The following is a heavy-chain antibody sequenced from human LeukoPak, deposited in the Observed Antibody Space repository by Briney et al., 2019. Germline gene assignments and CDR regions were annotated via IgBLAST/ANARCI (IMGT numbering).Heavy chain of an antibody. V-gene: IGHV3-30*03. CDR2: ILNDGSNT. J-gene: IGHJ4*02. CDR1: GFTFRNFV. Sequence: GGSLRLSCAASGFTFRNFVMHWVRQAPGKGLEWVAGILNDGSNTDYADSVKGRFTVSRDNSENTLYLQMNSLRDEDTAVYYCARWYCSSTSCYYDYWGQGTLVTVSS. CDR3: ARWYCSSTSCYYDY. D-gene: IGHD2-2*01.